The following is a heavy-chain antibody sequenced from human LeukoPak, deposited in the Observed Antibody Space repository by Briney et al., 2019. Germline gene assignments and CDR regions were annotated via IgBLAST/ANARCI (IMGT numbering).Heavy chain of an antibody. V-gene: IGHV3-48*04. Sequence: GGSRRLSCAASGFTFSSCSMNWVRQAPGKGLEWVSYISSSSSTIYYADSVKGRFTISRDNAKNSLYLQMNSLRAEDTAVYYCARAFGYSSSWYLGYFDYWGQGTLVTVSS. J-gene: IGHJ4*02. CDR1: GFTFSSCS. CDR2: ISSSSSTI. CDR3: ARAFGYSSSWYLGYFDY. D-gene: IGHD6-13*01.